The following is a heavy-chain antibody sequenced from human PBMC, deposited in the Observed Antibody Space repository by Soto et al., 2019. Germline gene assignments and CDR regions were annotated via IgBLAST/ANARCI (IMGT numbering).Heavy chain of an antibody. Sequence: SETLSLTCAVYGGSFSGYYWSWIRQPPGKGLEWIGEINHSGSTNYNPSLKSRVTISVDTSKNQFSLKLSSVTAADTAVYYCARGGPSLVPPTRGWFDPWGQGTLVTVSS. J-gene: IGHJ5*02. CDR1: GGSFSGYY. CDR2: INHSGST. D-gene: IGHD2-2*01. CDR3: ARGGPSLVPPTRGWFDP. V-gene: IGHV4-34*01.